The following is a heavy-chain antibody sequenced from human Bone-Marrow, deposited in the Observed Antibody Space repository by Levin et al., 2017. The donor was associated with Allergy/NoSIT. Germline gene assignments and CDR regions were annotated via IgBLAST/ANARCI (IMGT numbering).Heavy chain of an antibody. D-gene: IGHD3-22*01. Sequence: GESLKISCAASGFTFSSYAMSWVRQAPGKGLEWVSAISGSGGSTYYADSVKGRFTISRDNSKNTLYLQMNSLRAEDTAVYYCAKGIVVVIWSFDYWGQGTLVTVSS. J-gene: IGHJ4*02. CDR1: GFTFSSYA. CDR3: AKGIVVVIWSFDY. CDR2: ISGSGGST. V-gene: IGHV3-23*01.